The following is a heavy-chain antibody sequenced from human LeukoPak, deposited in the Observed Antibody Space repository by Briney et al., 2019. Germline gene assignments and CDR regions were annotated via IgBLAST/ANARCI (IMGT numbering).Heavy chain of an antibody. CDR3: AKDFEMATNSGRYFDN. CDR2: IRHDGSNK. J-gene: IGHJ4*02. Sequence: GGSLRLSCAASGFTFSSYGMHWVRQDPGKGLERVAFIRHDGSNKYYADSVKGRFTISRDSSKNTLYLQMNSLRPEDTALYYCAKDFEMATNSGRYFDNWGQGTLVTVSS. CDR1: GFTFSSYG. D-gene: IGHD5-24*01. V-gene: IGHV3-30*02.